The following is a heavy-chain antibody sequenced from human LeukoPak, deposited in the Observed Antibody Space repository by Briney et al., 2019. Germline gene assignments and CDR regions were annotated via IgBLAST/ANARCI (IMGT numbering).Heavy chain of an antibody. CDR1: GYTFTEYY. CDR2: INPRGGST. D-gene: IGHD6-6*01. J-gene: IGHJ4*02. CDR3: ARAGGSRSPFDY. Sequence: ASVKVSCKASGYTFTEYYMHWVRQARGQGLEGMGVINPRGGSTSYAQKFQGRVTMTRDTSTSTFYMVLSSLKSEDTAIYYCARAGGSRSPFDYWGQGTLVTVSS. V-gene: IGHV1-46*01.